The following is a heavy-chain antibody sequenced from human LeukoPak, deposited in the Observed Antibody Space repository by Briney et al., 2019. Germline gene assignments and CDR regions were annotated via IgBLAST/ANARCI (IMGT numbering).Heavy chain of an antibody. J-gene: IGHJ4*02. CDR1: GFTFSSYS. D-gene: IGHD5-24*01. V-gene: IGHV3-21*01. CDR2: ISSSNFYI. CDR3: ARVLDGYNLSPCDY. Sequence: GGSLRLSCAASGFTFSSYSMNWVRQAPGKGREWLSSISSSNFYIYYADSIKGRFTISRDDAKNSLYLQMNSLRAEDTAVYYCARVLDGYNLSPCDYWGQGTLVTVSS.